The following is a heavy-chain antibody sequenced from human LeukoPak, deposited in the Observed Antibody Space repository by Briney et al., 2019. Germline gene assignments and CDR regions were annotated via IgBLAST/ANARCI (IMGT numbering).Heavy chain of an antibody. J-gene: IGHJ4*02. CDR1: GFTFSNYE. CDR2: ISGSGTSI. V-gene: IGHV3-48*03. D-gene: IGHD3-10*01. CDR3: AKDGLWFGELSRYYFDY. Sequence: GGSLRLSCAASGFTFSNYEINWVRQAPGRGLEWISYISGSGTSIYHANSVKGRFTISRDNAKNSVYLQMNSLRAEDTAVYYCAKDGLWFGELSRYYFDYWGQGTLVTVSS.